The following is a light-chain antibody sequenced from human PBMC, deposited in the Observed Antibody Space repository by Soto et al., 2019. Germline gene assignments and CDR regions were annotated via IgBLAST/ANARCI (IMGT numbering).Light chain of an antibody. V-gene: IGKV3-15*01. Sequence: EIVMTQSPATLSVSPGERATLSCRASQSISSDLAWYQQKPGQAPRLLIYGASTRATGVPARFSGSGSATEFPLHLSGLQSGDLAIFFCPPYNGWPLTFGGGTKVEIK. CDR1: QSISSD. J-gene: IGKJ4*01. CDR3: PPYNGWPLT. CDR2: GAS.